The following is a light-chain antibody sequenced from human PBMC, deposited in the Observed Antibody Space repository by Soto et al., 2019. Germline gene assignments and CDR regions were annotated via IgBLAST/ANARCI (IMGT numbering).Light chain of an antibody. CDR2: GAS. V-gene: IGKV3D-15*01. Sequence: EVVMTQSPATLSLSPGERATLSCRVSQSVGTYLAWYQQKPGQSPRLLMYGASTGATGIPARFSGSGSGTEFTLTISSLQSEDYAIYYCQQYNDWTWTFGQGTKVEIQ. CDR3: QQYNDWTWT. J-gene: IGKJ1*01. CDR1: QSVGTY.